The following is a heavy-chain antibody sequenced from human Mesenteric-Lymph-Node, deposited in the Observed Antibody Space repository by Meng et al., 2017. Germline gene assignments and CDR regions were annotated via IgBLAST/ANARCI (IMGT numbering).Heavy chain of an antibody. CDR1: GGTFISYV. CDR3: ARSTYFSDSSGYYLNWFDP. CDR2: IIPLLETT. J-gene: IGHJ5*02. D-gene: IGHD3-22*01. V-gene: IGHV1-69*05. Sequence: SVKVSCNASGGTFISYVLSWLRQAPGQGLEWMGYIIPLLETTNYAQKFQGRITIITDESTSTAYMELSSLRPDDTAVYYCARSTYFSDSSGYYLNWFDPWGQGTLVTVSS.